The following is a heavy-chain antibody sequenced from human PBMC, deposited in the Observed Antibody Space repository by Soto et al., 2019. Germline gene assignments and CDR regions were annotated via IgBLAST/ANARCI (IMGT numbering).Heavy chain of an antibody. CDR3: ARRVIGSSRAFDI. D-gene: IGHD3-10*01. CDR2: ISDGGDLT. V-gene: IGHV3-23*01. J-gene: IGHJ3*02. CDR1: GFAFSSHP. Sequence: VQLLESGGGLAQPGGSLRLSCAASGFAFSSHPMCWVRQAPEKGLEWVAGISDGGDLTYNADSVRGRFTISRDNSRNTLYRQMNSLRAEDTAVYYCARRVIGSSRAFDIWGQGTMVTVSS.